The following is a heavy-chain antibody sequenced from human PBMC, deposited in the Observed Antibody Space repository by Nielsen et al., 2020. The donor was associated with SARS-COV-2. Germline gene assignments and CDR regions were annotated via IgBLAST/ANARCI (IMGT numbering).Heavy chain of an antibody. Sequence: ASVKVSCKASGYTFTSYAMNWVRQAPGQRLEWMGWINTNTGNPTYAQGFTGRFVFSLDTSVSTAYLQISSLKAEDTAVYYCARAAPGSSWYYYGMDVWGQGTTVTVSS. J-gene: IGHJ6*02. CDR3: ARAAPGSSWYYYGMDV. V-gene: IGHV7-4-1*02. CDR1: GYTFTSYA. D-gene: IGHD6-13*01. CDR2: INTNTGNP.